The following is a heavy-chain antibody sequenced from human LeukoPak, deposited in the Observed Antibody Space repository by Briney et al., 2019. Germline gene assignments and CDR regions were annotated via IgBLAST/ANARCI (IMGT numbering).Heavy chain of an antibody. V-gene: IGHV4-34*01. CDR1: GGSFSGYY. J-gene: IGHJ4*02. CDR2: INHRGST. CDR3: ARGGGNSSSG. D-gene: IGHD6-6*01. Sequence: SETLSLTCAVYGGSFSGYYWSWIRQPPGKGLEWIGEINHRGSTNYNPSLKSRVTISVDTSKNQFSLKLSSVTAADTAVYYCARGGGNSSSGWGQGTLVTVSS.